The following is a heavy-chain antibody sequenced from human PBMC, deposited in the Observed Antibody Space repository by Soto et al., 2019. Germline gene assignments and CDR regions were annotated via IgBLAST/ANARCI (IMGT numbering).Heavy chain of an antibody. Sequence: QLQLQESGPGLVKPSETLSLTCTVSGGSISSINDYWGWIRQPPGKGLEWIGSIYYSGSSYYNPSQKWLVPLPGDPAKNQLSLTLNSVTAADTAVYYCERHEDSASGSYSWGQGTLVTVSS. V-gene: IGHV4-39*01. D-gene: IGHD3-10*01. J-gene: IGHJ5*02. CDR1: GGSISSINDY. CDR3: ERHEDSASGSYS. CDR2: IYYSGSS.